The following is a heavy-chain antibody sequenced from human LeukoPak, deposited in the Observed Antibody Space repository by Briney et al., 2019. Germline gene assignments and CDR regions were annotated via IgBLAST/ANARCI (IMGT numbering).Heavy chain of an antibody. D-gene: IGHD3-10*01. Sequence: ASVKVSCKASGYTFTSYDINWVRQATGQGLEWMGWMNPNSGNTGYAPKFQGRVTITRNTSISTAYMELSSLRSEDTAVYYCARGLWFGELWYFDYWGQGTLVTVSS. J-gene: IGHJ4*02. CDR1: GYTFTSYD. CDR3: ARGLWFGELWYFDY. V-gene: IGHV1-8*03. CDR2: MNPNSGNT.